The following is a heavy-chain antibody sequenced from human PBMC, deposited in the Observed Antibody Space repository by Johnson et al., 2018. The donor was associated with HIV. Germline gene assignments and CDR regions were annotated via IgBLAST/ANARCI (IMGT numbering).Heavy chain of an antibody. CDR2: ISWNSGSI. V-gene: IGHV3-9*01. J-gene: IGHJ3*02. Sequence: VQLVESGGGLVQPGGSLRLSCAASGFTFSSYAMSWVRQAPGKGLEWVSGISWNSGSIGYEDSVKGRFTISRDNAKNSLYLQMNSLRAEDTALYYCAKDLLNESGAFDIWGQGTMVTVSS. CDR1: GFTFSSYA. D-gene: IGHD1-1*01. CDR3: AKDLLNESGAFDI.